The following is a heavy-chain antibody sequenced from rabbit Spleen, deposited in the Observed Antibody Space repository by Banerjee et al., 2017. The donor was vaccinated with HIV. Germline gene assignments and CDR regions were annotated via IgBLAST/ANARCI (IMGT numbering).Heavy chain of an antibody. D-gene: IGHD8-1*01. Sequence: QSLEESGGDLVKPGASLTLTCTASGFSLTSSDYMCWVRQAPGKGLEWIACIRADSSGITYYASWAKGRFTISKTSSTTVTLRMTSLTAADRATYFCARDAGTSFSTYGMDLWGPGTLVTVS. CDR2: IRADSSGIT. J-gene: IGHJ6*01. V-gene: IGHV1S40*01. CDR1: GFSLTSSDY. CDR3: ARDAGTSFSTYGMDL.